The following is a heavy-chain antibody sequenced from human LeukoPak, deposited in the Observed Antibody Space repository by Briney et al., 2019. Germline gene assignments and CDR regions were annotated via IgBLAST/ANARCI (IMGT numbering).Heavy chain of an antibody. V-gene: IGHV4-34*01. Sequence: PSETLSLTCAVYGGSFSGYYWSWIRQPPGKGLEWIGEINHSGSTNYNPSLKSRVTISVDTSKNQFSLKLSSVTAADTAVYYCARTGSWYKYFDYWGQGALVTVSS. CDR2: INHSGST. CDR1: GGSFSGYY. D-gene: IGHD6-13*01. J-gene: IGHJ4*02. CDR3: ARTGSWYKYFDY.